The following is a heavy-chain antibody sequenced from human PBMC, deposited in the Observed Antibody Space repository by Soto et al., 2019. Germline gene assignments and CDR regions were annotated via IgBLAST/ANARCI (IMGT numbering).Heavy chain of an antibody. J-gene: IGHJ6*02. CDR3: ARVQLAHGNYYYGMDG. CDR2: IYYSGST. Sequence: PSETLSLTCTVSGGSISSYYWSWIRQPPGKGLEWIGYIYYSGSTNYNPSLKSRVTISVDTSKNQFSLKLSSVTAADTAVYYCARVQLAHGNYYYGMDGWGQGTTVTVSS. D-gene: IGHD2-2*01. V-gene: IGHV4-59*01. CDR1: GGSISSYY.